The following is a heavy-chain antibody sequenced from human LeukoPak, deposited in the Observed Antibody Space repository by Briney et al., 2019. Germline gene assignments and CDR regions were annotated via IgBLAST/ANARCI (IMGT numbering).Heavy chain of an antibody. CDR2: ISSSGTT. CDR1: GGSISLYY. D-gene: IGHD3-22*01. V-gene: IGHV4-59*01. Sequence: SETLSLTCTVSGGSISLYYWSWIRQPPGKGLEWIGYISSSGTTNYNPSLKSRLTISMDTSTTQLSLKLTSVTAADTAFYYCARGPTMIDYAFDFWGQGTMVTVSS. J-gene: IGHJ3*01. CDR3: ARGPTMIDYAFDF.